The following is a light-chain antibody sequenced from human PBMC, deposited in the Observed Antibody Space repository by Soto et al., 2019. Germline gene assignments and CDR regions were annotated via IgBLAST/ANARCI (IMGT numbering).Light chain of an antibody. Sequence: ELVRTQSPCILSLSPGERATISCRASQVIGSRYLAWYHQKSGQAPRLLIYGASSMATGIPDRFSGSGSWTDFTLNIRRLEPEDFGVYYCQKFGRSLPHTFVQGTKLEIK. V-gene: IGKV3-20*01. CDR3: QKFGRSLPHT. J-gene: IGKJ2*01. CDR2: GAS. CDR1: QVIGSRY.